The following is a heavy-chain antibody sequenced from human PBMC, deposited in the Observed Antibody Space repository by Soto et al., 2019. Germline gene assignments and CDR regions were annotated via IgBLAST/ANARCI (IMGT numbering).Heavy chain of an antibody. CDR1: GGSISSGYS. Sequence: QLQLKESGSGLVKPSQTLSLTCAVSGGSISSGYSWRWIRQPPGKGLEWIGYIYHSGITYYNPSLKCRVTISVDRAKNQFSLKLSSVTAADTAVYYCARGYCSIASCSNWLDPWGQGTLVTVSS. V-gene: IGHV4-30-2*01. J-gene: IGHJ5*02. D-gene: IGHD2-2*01. CDR3: ARGYCSIASCSNWLDP. CDR2: IYHSGIT.